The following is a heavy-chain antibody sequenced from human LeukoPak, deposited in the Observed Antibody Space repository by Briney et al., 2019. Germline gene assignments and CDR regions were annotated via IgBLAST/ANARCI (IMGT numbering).Heavy chain of an antibody. Sequence: TSETLSLTCTVSGGSISGSTYYWGWIRQPPGKGLEWIGSIYYSGSTYYNPSLKSRVTISVDTSKNQFSLKLSSVTAADTAVYYCARTDSGYKQTFDYWGQGTLVTVSS. D-gene: IGHD3-22*01. CDR1: GGSISGSTYY. V-gene: IGHV4-39*07. CDR3: ARTDSGYKQTFDY. CDR2: IYYSGST. J-gene: IGHJ4*02.